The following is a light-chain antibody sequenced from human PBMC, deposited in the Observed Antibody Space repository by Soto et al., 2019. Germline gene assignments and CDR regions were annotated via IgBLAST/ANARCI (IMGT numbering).Light chain of an antibody. CDR1: SSNIGSNS. CDR2: RNN. CDR3: AAWDDSLSGRYG. Sequence: QSVLTQPPSASGTPGQRVTISCSGSSSNIGSNSVYWYQQLPGTAPKLLIYRNNQRPSGVPDRFSGSKSGTSASLAISGLRSEDEADYYCAAWDDSLSGRYGFGTGTKVTVL. V-gene: IGLV1-47*01. J-gene: IGLJ1*01.